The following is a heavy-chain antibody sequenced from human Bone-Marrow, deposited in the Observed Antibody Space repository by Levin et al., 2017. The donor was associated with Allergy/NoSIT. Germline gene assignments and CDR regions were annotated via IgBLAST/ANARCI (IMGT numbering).Heavy chain of an antibody. CDR2: IPFDGKNQ. D-gene: IGHD1-26*01. CDR3: ARESRGNYFDS. Sequence: PGGSLRLSCEASGFTFRDHAMHWVRQAPGKGLEWVAAIPFDGKNQHYADSVKGRFTLSRDNSENTLDLQMDSLKAEDTAVYFCARESRGNYFDSWGQGTLVIVSS. V-gene: IGHV3-30*04. J-gene: IGHJ4*02. CDR1: GFTFRDHA.